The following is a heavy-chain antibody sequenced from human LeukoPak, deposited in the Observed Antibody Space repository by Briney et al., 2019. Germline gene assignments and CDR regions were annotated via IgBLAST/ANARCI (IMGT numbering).Heavy chain of an antibody. CDR1: GGSISRYY. D-gene: IGHD5-24*01. CDR3: ARQCRDGYTHCDY. Sequence: SETLSLTCSVSGGSISRYYWSWSRQPPGKGLEWIGYIYYSGSTNYNPSLKSRVTISVDTSKNQFSLKLSSVTAADTAVYYCARQCRDGYTHCDYWGQGTLVTVSS. CDR2: IYYSGST. J-gene: IGHJ4*02. V-gene: IGHV4-59*08.